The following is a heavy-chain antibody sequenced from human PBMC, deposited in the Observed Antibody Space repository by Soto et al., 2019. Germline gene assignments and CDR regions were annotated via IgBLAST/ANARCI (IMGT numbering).Heavy chain of an antibody. J-gene: IGHJ5*02. CDR1: GGSISSSGYN. CDR2: IYQSGST. V-gene: IGHV4-39*01. D-gene: IGHD3-3*01. Sequence: SETLSLTCSVSGGSISSSGYNCAWIRQPPGEGLEWIGSIYQSGSTHNNPSLKSRVTIFVDTSKNQFSLKLSSVTAADTAVYYCAIFWSGSNWFDPWGQGTLVTVSS. CDR3: AIFWSGSNWFDP.